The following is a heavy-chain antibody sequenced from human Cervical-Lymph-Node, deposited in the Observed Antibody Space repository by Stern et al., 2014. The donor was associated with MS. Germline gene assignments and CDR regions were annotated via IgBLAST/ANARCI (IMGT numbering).Heavy chain of an antibody. D-gene: IGHD4-23*01. CDR3: ARDQVDYGCNPGGIWDY. J-gene: IGHJ4*02. V-gene: IGHV1-69*01. CDR1: GGTFSSYA. Sequence: QVQLVQSGAEVKKPGSSVKVSCKASGGTFSSYAISWVRQAPGQGLEWMGGILPIFGTANYAQKFQGRVTITADESTSTAYMELSSLRSEDTAVYYCARDQVDYGCNPGGIWDYWGQGTLVTVSS. CDR2: ILPIFGTA.